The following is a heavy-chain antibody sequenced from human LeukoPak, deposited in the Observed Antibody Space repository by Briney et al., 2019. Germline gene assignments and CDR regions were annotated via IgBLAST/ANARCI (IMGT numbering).Heavy chain of an antibody. D-gene: IGHD3-10*01. CDR1: SGSISNYY. V-gene: IGHV4-59*08. CDR2: VYYTGRT. J-gene: IGHJ3*01. Sequence: SETLSLTCGVSSGSISNYYWSWIRQPPGKGLEWIAYVYYTGRTLYNPSLESRVTISVDTSKTQISLKLTSVTAADTAVYYCARHMSGSYDAFDLWGRGTPVTVSS. CDR3: ARHMSGSYDAFDL.